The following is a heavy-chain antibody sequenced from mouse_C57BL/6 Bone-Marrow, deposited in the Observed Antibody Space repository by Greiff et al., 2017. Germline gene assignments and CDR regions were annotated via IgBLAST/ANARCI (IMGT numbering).Heavy chain of an antibody. D-gene: IGHD2-3*01. CDR3: ARFEGYYGWFAY. CDR2: IYPGSGST. V-gene: IGHV1-55*01. J-gene: IGHJ3*01. Sequence: QVQLQQPGGELVKPGASVKMSCKASGYTFTSYWITWVKQRPGQGLEWIGDIYPGSGSTNYNEKFKSKATLTVDTSSSTAYMQLSSLTSEDSAVYYCARFEGYYGWFAYWGQGTLVTVSA. CDR1: GYTFTSYW.